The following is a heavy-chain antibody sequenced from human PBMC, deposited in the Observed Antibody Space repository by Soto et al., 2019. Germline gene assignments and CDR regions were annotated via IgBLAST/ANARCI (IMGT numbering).Heavy chain of an antibody. V-gene: IGHV4-38-2*01. J-gene: IGHJ5*02. D-gene: IGHD4-17*01. CDR2: IYHSGST. CDR3: ARGAATVTPGWFDP. CDR1: GYSISSGYY. Sequence: SETLSLTCAVSGYSISSGYYWGRIRQPPGKGLEWIASIYHSGSTYYNPSLKSRVTISVDTSKNQFSLKLSSVTAADTAVYYCARGAATVTPGWFDPWGQGTLVTVSS.